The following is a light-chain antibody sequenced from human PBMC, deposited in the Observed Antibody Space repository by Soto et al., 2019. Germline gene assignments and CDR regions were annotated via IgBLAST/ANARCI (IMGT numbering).Light chain of an antibody. Sequence: TLSVSPGERATLSCRASQSIGSDLAWYQQKPGQTPRLLIYGASTRATGIPVRFSGSGSGTEFTLTISSLQSEDLAVYYCQHYNNWPRTFGQGTKVEIK. V-gene: IGKV3-15*01. CDR2: GAS. J-gene: IGKJ1*01. CDR3: QHYNNWPRT. CDR1: QSIGSD.